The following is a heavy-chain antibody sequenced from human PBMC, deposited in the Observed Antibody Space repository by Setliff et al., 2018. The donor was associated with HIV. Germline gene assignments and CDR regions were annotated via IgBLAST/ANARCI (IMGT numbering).Heavy chain of an antibody. V-gene: IGHV4-39*07. J-gene: IGHJ4*02. Sequence: LSLTCTVSGGSISSSSYYWGWIRQPPGKGLEWIGSIYYSGSTYYNPSLKSRVTISVDTSKNQFSLKLSSVTAADTAVYYCARAKAVAGFDWGQGTLVTVSS. CDR2: IYYSGST. CDR3: ARAKAVAGFD. D-gene: IGHD6-19*01. CDR1: GGSISSSSYY.